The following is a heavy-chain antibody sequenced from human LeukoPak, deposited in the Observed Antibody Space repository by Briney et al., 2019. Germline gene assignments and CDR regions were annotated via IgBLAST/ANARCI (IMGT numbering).Heavy chain of an antibody. CDR1: GYTVETGYY. D-gene: IGHD6-13*01. V-gene: IGHV4-38-2*02. CDR2: IYYSGST. CDR3: ARRVVYGSSPLDY. J-gene: IGHJ4*02. Sequence: PSETLSLTCTVSGYTVETGYYWGWIRQPPGKGLEWIGSIYYSGSTYYNPSLKSRVTISVDTSKNQFSLKLSSVTAADTAVYYCARRVVYGSSPLDYWGQGTLVTVSS.